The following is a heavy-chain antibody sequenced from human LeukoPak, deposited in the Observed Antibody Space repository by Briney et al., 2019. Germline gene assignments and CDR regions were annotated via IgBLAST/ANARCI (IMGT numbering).Heavy chain of an antibody. Sequence: PSETLSLTCTVSGGFISSSSYYSGWIRQPPGKGLEWIVYIYYSGRTYYNPSLRSRVTISVDTSKNQFSLKLSSVTAADTAVYYCARGYYDILTGSVYYYMDVWGKGTTVTVSS. CDR2: IYYSGRT. CDR3: ARGYYDILTGSVYYYMDV. J-gene: IGHJ6*03. V-gene: IGHV4-39*07. D-gene: IGHD3-9*01. CDR1: GGFISSSSYY.